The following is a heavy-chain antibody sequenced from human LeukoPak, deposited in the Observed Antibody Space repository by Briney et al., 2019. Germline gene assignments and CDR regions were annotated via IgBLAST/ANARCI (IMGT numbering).Heavy chain of an antibody. D-gene: IGHD2-2*01. Sequence: SETLSLTCTVFGGSISSYYWSWIRQPPGKGLEWIGYIYYSGSTNYNPSLKSRVTISVDTSKNQFSLKLSSVTAADTAVYYCARENRYCSSTSCSYYYYMDVWGKGTTVTVSS. CDR3: ARENRYCSSTSCSYYYYMDV. V-gene: IGHV4-59*01. CDR1: GGSISSYY. CDR2: IYYSGST. J-gene: IGHJ6*03.